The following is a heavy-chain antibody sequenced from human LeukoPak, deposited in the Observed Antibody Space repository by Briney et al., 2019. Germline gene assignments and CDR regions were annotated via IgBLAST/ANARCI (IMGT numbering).Heavy chain of an antibody. J-gene: IGHJ3*02. D-gene: IGHD2-15*01. CDR1: GGSINNYY. Sequence: PSETLSLTCTLSGGSINNYYWSWIRQPAGKGLEWIGRIYTRGSTHYNPSLKSRVTISVDTSKNQFSLKLSSVTAADTAVYYCARGRYCSADICSGGDAFDIWGQGTMVSVSS. V-gene: IGHV4-4*07. CDR2: IYTRGST. CDR3: ARGRYCSADICSGGDAFDI.